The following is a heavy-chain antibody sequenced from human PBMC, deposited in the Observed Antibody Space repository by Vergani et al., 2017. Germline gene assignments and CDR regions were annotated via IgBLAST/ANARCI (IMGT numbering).Heavy chain of an antibody. D-gene: IGHD3-3*01. J-gene: IGHJ4*02. Sequence: EVQLVESGGGLVQPGRSLRLSCAASGFTFDDYAMHWVRQAPGKGLEWVSGIGWNSGSIGYADSVKGRFTISRDNSKNTLYLQMNSLRAEDTAVYYCARGITIFGVAGDQNWGQGTLVTVSS. CDR3: ARGITIFGVAGDQN. CDR2: IGWNSGSI. CDR1: GFTFDDYA. V-gene: IGHV3-9*01.